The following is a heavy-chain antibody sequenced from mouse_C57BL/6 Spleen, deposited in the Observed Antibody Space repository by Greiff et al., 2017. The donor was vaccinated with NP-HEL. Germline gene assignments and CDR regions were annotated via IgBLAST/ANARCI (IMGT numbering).Heavy chain of an antibody. CDR1: GYTFTSYW. J-gene: IGHJ2*01. Sequence: VQLQQPGAELVMPGASVKLSCKASGYTFTSYWMHWVKQRPGQGLEWIGEIDPSDSYTNYNQKFKGKSTLTVDKSSSTAYMQLSSLTSEDSAVYYRARRGLLWVDYWGKGTTLTVSS. D-gene: IGHD2-1*01. V-gene: IGHV1-69*01. CDR2: IDPSDSYT. CDR3: ARRGLLWVDY.